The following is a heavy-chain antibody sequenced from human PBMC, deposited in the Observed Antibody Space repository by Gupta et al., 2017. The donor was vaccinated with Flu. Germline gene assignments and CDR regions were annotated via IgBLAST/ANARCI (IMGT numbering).Heavy chain of an antibody. Sequence: QVQLQESGPGLVKPSQTLSLPCTVFGHSISSGGYYWCWIRQHPGKGLEWIGYIYYSGNTYYNPSLKSRVTISVDTSKNQFSLKLSSVTAADTAVYYCARSGGGWGSSVFFDFWGQGTLVTVSS. V-gene: IGHV4-31*03. D-gene: IGHD1-26*01. CDR3: ARSGGGWGSSVFFDF. CDR1: GHSISSGGYY. CDR2: IYYSGNT. J-gene: IGHJ4*02.